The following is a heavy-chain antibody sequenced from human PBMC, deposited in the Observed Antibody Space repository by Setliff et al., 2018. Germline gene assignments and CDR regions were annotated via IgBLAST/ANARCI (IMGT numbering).Heavy chain of an antibody. CDR2: IYHDGNN. Sequence: PSETLSLTCAVSGASINSLSWWSWVRQPPEKGPEWIGKIYHDGNNNNHPSVHYSPSLKSRVTISIDKSKNQFSLSLTSVTAADTAVYYCARLPGYCNGGNCYGYYTFDIWGQGTMVTVSS. D-gene: IGHD2-15*01. CDR1: GASINSLSW. J-gene: IGHJ3*02. V-gene: IGHV4-4*02. CDR3: ARLPGYCNGGNCYGYYTFDI.